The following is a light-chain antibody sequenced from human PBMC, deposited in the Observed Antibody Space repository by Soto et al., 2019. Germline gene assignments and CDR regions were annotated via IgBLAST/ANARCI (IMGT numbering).Light chain of an antibody. CDR3: QQSYSTPWT. J-gene: IGKJ1*01. V-gene: IGKV1-39*01. CDR1: QSSSSY. Sequence: DLQMTQSPSSLSASVGDRVTITCRASQSSSSYLNWYQQKPGKAPKLLINAASNLQSGVPSRFSGSGSGTDFTLTISSLQPEDFATYYCQQSYSTPWTFGQGTKVEIK. CDR2: AAS.